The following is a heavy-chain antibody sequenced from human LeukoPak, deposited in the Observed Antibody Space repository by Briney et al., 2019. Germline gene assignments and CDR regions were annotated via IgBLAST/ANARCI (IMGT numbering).Heavy chain of an antibody. V-gene: IGHV4-59*08. CDR2: IYYSGST. Sequence: SETLSPTCTVSGGSISSYYWSWIRQPPGKGLEWIGYIYYSGSTNYNPSLKSRVTISVDTSKNQFSLKLSSVTAADTAVYYCATSVAGFDAFDIWGQGTMVTVSS. CDR1: GGSISSYY. D-gene: IGHD6-19*01. CDR3: ATSVAGFDAFDI. J-gene: IGHJ3*02.